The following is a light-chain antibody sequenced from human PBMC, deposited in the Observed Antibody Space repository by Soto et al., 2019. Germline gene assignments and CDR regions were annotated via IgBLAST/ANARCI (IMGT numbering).Light chain of an antibody. Sequence: EIVLTQSPGTLSLSPGEGVTLSCRASQSVSSSLAWYQQKRGQSPRLLIYGASSRATGIPDRFSGSGSGTDFTLTISRLEPEDFAVYYCQQYGGSSRTFGQGTKVDFK. J-gene: IGKJ1*01. CDR2: GAS. CDR1: QSVSSS. V-gene: IGKV3-20*01. CDR3: QQYGGSSRT.